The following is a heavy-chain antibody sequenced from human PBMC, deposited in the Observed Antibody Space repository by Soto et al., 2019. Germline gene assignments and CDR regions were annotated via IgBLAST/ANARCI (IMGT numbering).Heavy chain of an antibody. CDR3: ARHQSHSSSYVDP. CDR1: GGSISSSSYY. CDR2: IYYSGST. D-gene: IGHD6-13*01. V-gene: IGHV4-39*01. Sequence: PSETLSLTCTVSGGSISSSSYYWAWVRQPPGKGLEWIGSIYYSGSTYYNPSLKSRVTISVDTSKNQFSLKLSSVTAADTAVYYCARHQSHSSSYVDPWGQGTLVTVSS. J-gene: IGHJ5*02.